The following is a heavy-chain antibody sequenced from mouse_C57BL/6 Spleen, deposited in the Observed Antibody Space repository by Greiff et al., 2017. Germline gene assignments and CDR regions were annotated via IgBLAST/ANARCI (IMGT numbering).Heavy chain of an antibody. V-gene: IGHV1-82*01. Sequence: QVQLQQSGPELVKPGASVKISCKASGYAFSSSWMNWVKQRPGKGLKWIGRIYPGDGDTNYNGKFKGKATLTADNSSSTAYMQLSSLTSEDSAVYFCAGDYDGGYAMDYWGQGTSVTVSS. D-gene: IGHD2-4*01. CDR1: GYAFSSSW. CDR2: IYPGDGDT. CDR3: AGDYDGGYAMDY. J-gene: IGHJ4*01.